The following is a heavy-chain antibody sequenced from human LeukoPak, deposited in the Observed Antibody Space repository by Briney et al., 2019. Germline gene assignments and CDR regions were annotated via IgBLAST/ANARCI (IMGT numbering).Heavy chain of an antibody. CDR1: GYTFTSYG. D-gene: IGHD2-21*01. Sequence: GASVKVSCKASGYTFTSYGISWVRQAPGQGLEWMGWISTYNGDTNYAQKLQGRVTITTDESTSTAYMELSSLRSEDTAVYYCARFRASLTGSCGGDCYWDWFDPWGQGTLVTVSS. CDR2: ISTYNGDT. CDR3: ARFRASLTGSCGGDCYWDWFDP. V-gene: IGHV1-18*01. J-gene: IGHJ5*02.